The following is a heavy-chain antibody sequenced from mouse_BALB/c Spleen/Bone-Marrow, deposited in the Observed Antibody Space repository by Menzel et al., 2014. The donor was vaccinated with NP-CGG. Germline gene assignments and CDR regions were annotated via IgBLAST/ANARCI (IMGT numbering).Heavy chain of an antibody. CDR1: GYTFTSYW. D-gene: IGHD2-3*01. V-gene: IGHV1S22*01. Sequence: LQQSGSELVRPGASVKLSCKASGYTFTSYWMNWTKQRPGQGLEWIGNSYPGSGSSNYDEKFKSKATLTVDTSSSTAYMQLSSLTSEDSAVYYCTRGWRAMDYWGQGTSVTVSS. CDR2: SYPGSGSS. CDR3: TRGWRAMDY. J-gene: IGHJ4*01.